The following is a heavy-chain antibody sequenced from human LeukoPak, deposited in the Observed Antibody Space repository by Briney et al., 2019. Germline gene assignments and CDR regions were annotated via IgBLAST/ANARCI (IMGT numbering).Heavy chain of an antibody. V-gene: IGHV3-30*02. J-gene: IGHJ4*02. CDR1: GFTFSKYG. D-gene: IGHD5-18*01. Sequence: GGSLRLSCAASGFTFSKYGMHWVRQAPGEGLEWVTFIRYDGINKYYADSLKGRFTISRDNSKNTLYLQMNSLRAEDTAVYYCARDRVDTAMVPLDYWGQGTLVTVSS. CDR3: ARDRVDTAMVPLDY. CDR2: IRYDGINK.